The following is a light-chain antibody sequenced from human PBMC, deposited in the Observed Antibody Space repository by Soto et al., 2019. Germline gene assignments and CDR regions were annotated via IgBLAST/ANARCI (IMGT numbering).Light chain of an antibody. CDR2: DAS. V-gene: IGKV3-11*01. CDR1: QSVSSY. J-gene: IGKJ1*01. Sequence: EIVLTQSPATLSLSPGERATLSCRASQSVSSYFAWYQQKPGQAPRLLIYDASSRATGIPARFSGSGSGTAFTLTISSLEPEDFAVYYCQQRSDGPLTFGQGTKVEIK. CDR3: QQRSDGPLT.